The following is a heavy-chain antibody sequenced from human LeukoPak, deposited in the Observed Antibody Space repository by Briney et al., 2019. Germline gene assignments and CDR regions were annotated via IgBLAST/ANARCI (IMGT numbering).Heavy chain of an antibody. J-gene: IGHJ4*01. D-gene: IGHD6-19*01. Sequence: PSETPSLTCSVSDGSTNTYFWSWIRQPPGKGLEWMGRIDSSGTTSLNPSLKSRVTISQDKSKKQIPMKLSSVTAADSAVYYCATGGYSAWCDYWGHGTQVIVSS. CDR3: ATGGYSAWCDY. CDR2: IDSSGTT. V-gene: IGHV4-4*07. CDR1: DGSTNTYF.